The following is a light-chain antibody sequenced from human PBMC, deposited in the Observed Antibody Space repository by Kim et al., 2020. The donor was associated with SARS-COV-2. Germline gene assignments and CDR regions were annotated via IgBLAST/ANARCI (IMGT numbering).Light chain of an antibody. CDR3: CSYAGSSTSPYV. CDR2: EVS. CDR1: SSDVGSYNL. Sequence: QSALTQPASVSGSPGQSINISCTGTSSDVGSYNLVSWYQQHPGKAPKLMIYEVSKRPSGVSNRFSGSKSGNTASLTISGLQAEDEADYYCCSYAGSSTSPYVFGTGTKVTVL. V-gene: IGLV2-23*02. J-gene: IGLJ1*01.